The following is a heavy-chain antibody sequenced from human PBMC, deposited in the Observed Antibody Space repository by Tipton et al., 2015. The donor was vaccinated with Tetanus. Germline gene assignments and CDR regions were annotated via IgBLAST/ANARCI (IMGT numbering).Heavy chain of an antibody. V-gene: IGHV4-4*02. D-gene: IGHD3-3*01. Sequence: TLSLTCTVSGGSINSGDYYWSWVRQTPGKGLEWIGEIYHSGTTNYNPSLKSRVTMSVDNSKNQFSLKLNSVTAADTAVYYCARESITIFGVVSIDYWGQGTLVTVSS. CDR1: GGSINSGDYY. CDR2: IYHSGTT. CDR3: ARESITIFGVVSIDY. J-gene: IGHJ4*02.